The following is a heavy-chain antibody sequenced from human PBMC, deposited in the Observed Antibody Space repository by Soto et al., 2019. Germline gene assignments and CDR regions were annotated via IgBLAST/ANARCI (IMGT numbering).Heavy chain of an antibody. Sequence: GDSLKISCMGSGDSFTSYWIGWVRQMPGKGLEWMGIIYPGDSDTRYSPSFQGQVTISADKSISTAYLQWSSLKASDTAMYYCARYGGEKTMVSGGYGMDVWGQGTSVFVSS. CDR2: IYPGDSDT. J-gene: IGHJ6*02. D-gene: IGHD3-10*01. CDR3: ARYGGEKTMVSGGYGMDV. CDR1: GDSFTSYW. V-gene: IGHV5-51*01.